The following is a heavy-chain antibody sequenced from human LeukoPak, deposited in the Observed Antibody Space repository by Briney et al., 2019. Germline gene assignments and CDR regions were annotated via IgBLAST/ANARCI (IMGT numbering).Heavy chain of an antibody. D-gene: IGHD6-19*01. CDR3: AKYNIGWNFGS. Sequence: GGSLRLYCTASGLTLSTAWMSWVRQAPGKGLEWVGRIKSKTEGGTTDYAAPVKGRFTISIDDSKNTLYLQMNSLTTGDTAVYYCAKYNIGWNFGSWGQGTLVTVSS. CDR2: IKSKTEGGTT. J-gene: IGHJ4*02. V-gene: IGHV3-15*01. CDR1: GLTLSTAW.